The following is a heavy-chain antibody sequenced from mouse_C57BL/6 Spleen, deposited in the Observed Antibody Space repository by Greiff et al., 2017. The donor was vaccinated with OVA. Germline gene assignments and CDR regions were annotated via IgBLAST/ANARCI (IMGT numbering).Heavy chain of an antibody. D-gene: IGHD4-1*01. CDR1: GYAFSRSW. CDR3: ARNWPFDY. V-gene: IGHV1-82*01. Sequence: QVQLQQSGPELVKPGASVKISCKASGYAFSRSWMNWVKQRPGKGLEWIGRIYPGDGDTNYNGKFKGKATLTADKSSSTAYMQLSSLTSEDSAVSFCARNWPFDYWGQGTTLTVSS. CDR2: IYPGDGDT. J-gene: IGHJ2*01.